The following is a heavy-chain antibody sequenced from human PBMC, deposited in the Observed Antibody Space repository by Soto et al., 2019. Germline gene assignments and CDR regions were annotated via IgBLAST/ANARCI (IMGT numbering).Heavy chain of an antibody. V-gene: IGHV4-4*07. J-gene: IGHJ5*02. CDR2: IYSSGTT. CDR3: VRDVGGHGWFAP. Sequence: SETLSLTCTVSGISIDNYYCSWIRQSAGKGLEWIGRIYSSGTTNYNPSLKSRVTMSVDMSKSQFSLNVRSVTAADTAVYYCVRDVGGHGWFAPWGQGTLVTVSS. CDR1: GISIDNYY.